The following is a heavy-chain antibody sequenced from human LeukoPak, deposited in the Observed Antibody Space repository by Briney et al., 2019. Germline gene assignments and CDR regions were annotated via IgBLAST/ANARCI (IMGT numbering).Heavy chain of an antibody. V-gene: IGHV1-2*02. J-gene: IGHJ4*02. CDR2: INPNSGGT. D-gene: IGHD3-16*01. CDR3: ARGLWGAYYFDY. Sequence: APVKVSCQASGYPFTGYYMHWVGPAPGQGLEWMGWINPNSGGTNYAQRFQGRVTMTRDTSISTAYMEVSRLRSDDTAVYYCARGLWGAYYFDYWGQGTLVTVSS. CDR1: GYPFTGYY.